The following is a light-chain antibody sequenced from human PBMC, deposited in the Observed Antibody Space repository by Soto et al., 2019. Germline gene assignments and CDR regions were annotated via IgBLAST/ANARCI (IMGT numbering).Light chain of an antibody. Sequence: SYELTKPPSVSVSPRQTASITCSGDKLGDKYACWYQQKPGQSPVLVIYQDRKRPSGIPERFSGSNSGNTATLTISGTQAMDEADYYCQAWDSNTGVVFGGGTKVTVL. J-gene: IGLJ2*01. V-gene: IGLV3-1*01. CDR3: QAWDSNTGVV. CDR1: KLGDKY. CDR2: QDR.